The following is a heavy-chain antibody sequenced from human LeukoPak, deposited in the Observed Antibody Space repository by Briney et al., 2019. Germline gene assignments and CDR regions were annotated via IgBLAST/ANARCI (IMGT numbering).Heavy chain of an antibody. V-gene: IGHV3-66*01. D-gene: IGHD1-26*01. CDR1: GFTVTSSY. CDR3: AKGGPTGSNYFDF. Sequence: GGSLRLSCAGSGFTVTSSYMNWVRQAPGKGLEWVSIVYSDGTTYYADSVKGRFTISRDNSKTTLYLQMNSLRADDTAVYYCAKGGPTGSNYFDFWGQGTLVTVSS. J-gene: IGHJ4*02. CDR2: VYSDGTT.